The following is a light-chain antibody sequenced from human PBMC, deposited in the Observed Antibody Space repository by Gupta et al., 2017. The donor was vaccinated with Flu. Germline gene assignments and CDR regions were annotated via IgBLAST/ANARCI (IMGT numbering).Light chain of an antibody. CDR3: QQSYSSPLVT. Sequence: DIQMTQSPSSLSASVGDRVTITCRASQGIGNYLNWYQQKPGKAPRLLIYGASSLQSGVSSTFSGSGYGTDFTLTISSLQAEDFATYYCQQSYSSPLVTFGGGTRVEIK. J-gene: IGKJ4*01. V-gene: IGKV1-39*01. CDR2: GAS. CDR1: QGIGNY.